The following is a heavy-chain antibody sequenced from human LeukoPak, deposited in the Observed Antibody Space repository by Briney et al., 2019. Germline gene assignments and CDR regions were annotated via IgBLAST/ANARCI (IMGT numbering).Heavy chain of an antibody. J-gene: IGHJ4*02. Sequence: PGGSLRLSCAASGFAFSSYWMHWVRQAPGEGLVWVSRINSDGITTSYADSVKGRFTISRDNAKNTLYLQMNSLRAEDTAVYYCASRDGYNYASFDYWGQGTLVTVSS. D-gene: IGHD5-24*01. CDR1: GFAFSSYW. CDR3: ASRDGYNYASFDY. CDR2: INSDGITT. V-gene: IGHV3-74*01.